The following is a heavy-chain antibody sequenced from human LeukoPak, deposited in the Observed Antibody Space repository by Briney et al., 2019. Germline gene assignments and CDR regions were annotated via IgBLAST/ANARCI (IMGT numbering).Heavy chain of an antibody. CDR1: GFTFSDYY. CDR2: IGSSGTNI. D-gene: IGHD4-17*01. V-gene: IGHV3-11*04. J-gene: IGHJ3*02. Sequence: GGSLRLSCAASGFTFSDYYMSWVRQAPGKGLEWVSYIGSSGTNIYYADSVKGRFTISSDNAKNSLFLQMNSLRAEDTAVYYCARDRMTTVTNDAFDIWGQGTMVTVSS. CDR3: ARDRMTTVTNDAFDI.